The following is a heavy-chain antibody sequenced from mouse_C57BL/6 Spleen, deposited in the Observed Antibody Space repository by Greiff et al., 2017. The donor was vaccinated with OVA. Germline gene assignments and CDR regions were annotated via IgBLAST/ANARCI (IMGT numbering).Heavy chain of an antibody. V-gene: IGHV1-7*01. CDR1: GYTFTSYW. J-gene: IGHJ3*01. CDR2: INPSSGYT. Sequence: VQLQESGAELAKPGASVKLSCKASGYTFTSYWMHWVKQRPGQGLEWIGYINPSSGYTKYNQKFKDKATLTADKSSSTAYMQLSSLTSEDSAVYYCARDDGSSPDWFADWGQGTLVTVSA. D-gene: IGHD1-1*01. CDR3: ARDDGSSPDWFAD.